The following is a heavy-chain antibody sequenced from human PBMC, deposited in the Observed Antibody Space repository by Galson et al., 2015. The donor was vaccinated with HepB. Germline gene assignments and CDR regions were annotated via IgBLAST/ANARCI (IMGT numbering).Heavy chain of an antibody. CDR1: GYYFPTWW. CDR3: ARRRFDSSTTYNFDY. D-gene: IGHD2/OR15-2a*01. V-gene: IGHV5-51*03. CDR2: IFPDDSDT. Sequence: QSGAEVKKSGESLKISCKGSGYYFPTWWIGWVRQRPGKGLEWMGIIFPDDSDTRYSPSFQGQVTMSADRSINTAYLQWSSLKASDTAMYYCARRRFDSSTTYNFDYWGPGTLVTLSS. J-gene: IGHJ4*02.